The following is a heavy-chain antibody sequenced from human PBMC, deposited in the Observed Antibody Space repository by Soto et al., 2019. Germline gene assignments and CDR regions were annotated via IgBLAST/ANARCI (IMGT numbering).Heavy chain of an antibody. Sequence: GGSLRLSCAASGFTFSSYAMHWVRQAPGKGLEYVSAISSNGGSTYYANSVKGRFTISRDNSKNTLYLQMGSLRAEDMAVYYCATSRGYSYGPFDYWGQGTLVTVSS. D-gene: IGHD5-18*01. CDR3: ATSRGYSYGPFDY. J-gene: IGHJ4*02. V-gene: IGHV3-64*01. CDR2: ISSNGGST. CDR1: GFTFSSYA.